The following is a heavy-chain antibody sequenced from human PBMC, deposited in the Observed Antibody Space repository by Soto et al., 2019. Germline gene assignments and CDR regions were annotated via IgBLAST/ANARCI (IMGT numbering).Heavy chain of an antibody. CDR2: IYYSGRT. CDR3: ASVIRGYSEYYFDY. J-gene: IGHJ4*02. CDR1: GVSISTGGYY. Sequence: SETLSLTCTVSGVSISTGGYYWSWIGQHPGKGLEWIGNIYYSGRTSYNPSLKSRVILSVDTSKNHFSLHLRSLIAADSAMYYCASVIRGYSEYYFDYWGQGALVTVSS. D-gene: IGHD2-15*01. V-gene: IGHV4-31*03.